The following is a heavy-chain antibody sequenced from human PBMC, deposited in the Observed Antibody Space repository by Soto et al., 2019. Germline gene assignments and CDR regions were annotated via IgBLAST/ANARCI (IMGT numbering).Heavy chain of an antibody. CDR1: GGTFSSYA. Sequence: QVQLVQSGAEVKKPGSSVKVSCKASGGTFSSYAISWVRQAPGQGLEWMGGIIPIFGTANYAQKFQGRVPITADESTSTAYMELSSLRSEDTAVYYCARDRSSSSLRYYYGMDVWGQGTTVTVSS. V-gene: IGHV1-69*01. CDR2: IIPIFGTA. D-gene: IGHD6-6*01. J-gene: IGHJ6*02. CDR3: ARDRSSSSLRYYYGMDV.